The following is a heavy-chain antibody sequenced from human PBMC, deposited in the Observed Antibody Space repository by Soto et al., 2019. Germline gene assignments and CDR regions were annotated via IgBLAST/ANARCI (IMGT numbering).Heavy chain of an antibody. V-gene: IGHV3-30*18. Sequence: PWGSLRLSCAASGFTFSTYGMHWVRQAPGKGLEWVAVISYDGSTTYYTDSVKGRFTISRDNSKNTLYLQMNSLRPEDTAVYYCAKGEAFDPWGQGTLVTVSS. CDR3: AKGEAFDP. J-gene: IGHJ5*02. CDR2: ISYDGSTT. CDR1: GFTFSTYG. D-gene: IGHD3-16*01.